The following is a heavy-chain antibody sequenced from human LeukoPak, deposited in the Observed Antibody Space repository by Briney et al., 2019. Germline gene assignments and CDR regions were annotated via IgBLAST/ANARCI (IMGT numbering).Heavy chain of an antibody. V-gene: IGHV1-18*01. CDR3: ARDRSSYDHYDFWSGYPRGYYFDY. D-gene: IGHD3-3*01. CDR2: ISAYNGNT. Sequence: ASVKVSCKASGYTFTSYGISWVRQAPGQGLEWMGWISAYNGNTNYAQKLQGRVTMTTDTSTSTAYMELRSLRSDDTAVYYCARDRSSYDHYDFWSGYPRGYYFDYWGQGTLVTVSS. J-gene: IGHJ4*02. CDR1: GYTFTSYG.